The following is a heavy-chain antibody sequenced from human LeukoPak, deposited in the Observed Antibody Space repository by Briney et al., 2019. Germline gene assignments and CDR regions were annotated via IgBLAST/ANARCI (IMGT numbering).Heavy chain of an antibody. Sequence: AQTLSLTCAVYGGSVSGYYWSWIRQPPGRGLEWIGEINHSGSTNYNPSLKSRVTISVDTSKNQSSLKLSSVTAADTAVYYCARGSLGPRELRNWGQGTLVTVSS. V-gene: IGHV4-34*01. CDR1: GGSVSGYY. D-gene: IGHD7-27*01. CDR2: INHSGST. CDR3: ARGSLGPRELRN. J-gene: IGHJ4*02.